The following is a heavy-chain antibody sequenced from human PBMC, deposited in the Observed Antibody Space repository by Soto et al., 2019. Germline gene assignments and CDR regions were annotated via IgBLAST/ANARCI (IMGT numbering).Heavy chain of an antibody. J-gene: IGHJ3*01. Sequence: GGSLRLSCAASGFTFSSYAMSWVRQAPGKGLEWVSAISGSGGSTDYTDSVKGRFTISRDNSKNTLYLQMNSLRAEDTAVYYCAKDAYSSSWFDDAFYFWGQGTMVTVSS. CDR1: GFTFSSYA. D-gene: IGHD6-13*01. CDR2: ISGSGGST. V-gene: IGHV3-23*01. CDR3: AKDAYSSSWFDDAFYF.